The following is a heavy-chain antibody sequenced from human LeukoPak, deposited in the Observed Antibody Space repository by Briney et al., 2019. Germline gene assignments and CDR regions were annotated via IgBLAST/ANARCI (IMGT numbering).Heavy chain of an antibody. D-gene: IGHD3-22*01. CDR1: GFTVSSNY. Sequence: GGSLRLSCAASGFTVSSNYMSWDRQAPGKGLEWVSVIYSGGSTYYADSVKGRFTISRDNSKNTLYLQMNSLRAEDTAVYYCARGLYYYDSSGYYYPDPVYYFDYWGQGTLVTVSS. CDR3: ARGLYYYDSSGYYYPDPVYYFDY. CDR2: IYSGGST. J-gene: IGHJ4*02. V-gene: IGHV3-66*01.